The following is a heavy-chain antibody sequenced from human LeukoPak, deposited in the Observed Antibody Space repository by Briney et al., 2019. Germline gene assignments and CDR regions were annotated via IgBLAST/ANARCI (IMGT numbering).Heavy chain of an antibody. Sequence: ASVKVSCKASGGTFSSYAISWVRQAPGQGLEWMGGIIPIFGTANYAQKFQGRVTITADESTSTAYMELSSLRSEDTAVYYCARGYSYGAPYYYYYMDVWGKGTTVTISS. V-gene: IGHV1-69*13. J-gene: IGHJ6*03. D-gene: IGHD5-18*01. CDR1: GGTFSSYA. CDR3: ARGYSYGAPYYYYYMDV. CDR2: IIPIFGTA.